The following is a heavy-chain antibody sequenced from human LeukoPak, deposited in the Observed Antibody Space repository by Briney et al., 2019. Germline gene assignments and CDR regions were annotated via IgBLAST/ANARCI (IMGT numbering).Heavy chain of an antibody. Sequence: SETLSLTCTVSGGSISSYYWSWIRQPPGKGLEWIGYIYYSGSTNYNPSLKSRVTISVDTSKNQFSLKLSSVTAADTAVYYCARHGVDDILTGYYDYRGQGTLVTVSS. CDR3: ARHGVDDILTGYYDY. V-gene: IGHV4-59*08. CDR2: IYYSGST. D-gene: IGHD3-9*01. J-gene: IGHJ4*02. CDR1: GGSISSYY.